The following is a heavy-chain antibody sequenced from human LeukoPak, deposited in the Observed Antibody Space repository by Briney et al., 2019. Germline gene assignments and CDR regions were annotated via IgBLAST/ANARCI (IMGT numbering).Heavy chain of an antibody. CDR2: INPSGGST. J-gene: IGHJ4*02. CDR3: ARCSPYNWNVMDY. D-gene: IGHD1-1*01. CDR1: GYTFTSYY. V-gene: IGHV1-46*01. Sequence: ASVKVSCKASGYTFTSYYMHWVRQAPGQGLEWMGIINPSGGSTSYAQKFQSRVTMTRDTSTSKVHMERSSLRSEYTAVYYCARCSPYNWNVMDYWGQGTLVTVSS.